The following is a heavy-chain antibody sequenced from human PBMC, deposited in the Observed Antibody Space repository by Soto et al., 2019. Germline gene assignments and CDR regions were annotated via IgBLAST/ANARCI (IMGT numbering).Heavy chain of an antibody. CDR2: MNPNSGNT. Sequence: GASVKVSCKASGYTFTSYDINWMRQATGQGLEWMGWMNPNSGNTGYAQKFQGRVTMTRNTSISTAYMELSSLRSEDTAVYYCARVGYYDYIWGGYRYTRYDYWGQGTLVTVSS. D-gene: IGHD3-16*02. CDR3: ARVGYYDYIWGGYRYTRYDY. J-gene: IGHJ4*02. V-gene: IGHV1-8*01. CDR1: GYTFTSYD.